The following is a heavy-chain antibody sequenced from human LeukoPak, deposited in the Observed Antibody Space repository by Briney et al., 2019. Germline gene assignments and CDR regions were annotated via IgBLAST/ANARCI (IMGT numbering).Heavy chain of an antibody. Sequence: ASVKVSCKASGYTFTSYDINWVRQATGQGLEWMGWINPNSGGTNYAQKFQGRVTMTRDTSISTAYMELSRLRSDDTAVYYCASEDIVVVPYGMDVWGQGTTVTVSS. J-gene: IGHJ6*02. CDR2: INPNSGGT. CDR3: ASEDIVVVPYGMDV. V-gene: IGHV1-2*02. D-gene: IGHD2-2*01. CDR1: GYTFTSYD.